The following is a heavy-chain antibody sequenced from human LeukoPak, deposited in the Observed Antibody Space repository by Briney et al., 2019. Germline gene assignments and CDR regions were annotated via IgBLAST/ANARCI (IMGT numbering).Heavy chain of an antibody. Sequence: ASVKVSCKASGYTFTSYDINWVRQATGQGLEWMGGIIPIFGTANYAQKFQGRVTITADKYTSTAYMELSSLRSEDTAVYYCARGLAARPDYYYYMDVWGKGTTVTVSS. CDR2: IIPIFGTA. V-gene: IGHV1-69*06. D-gene: IGHD6-6*01. CDR1: GYTFTSYD. CDR3: ARGLAARPDYYYYMDV. J-gene: IGHJ6*03.